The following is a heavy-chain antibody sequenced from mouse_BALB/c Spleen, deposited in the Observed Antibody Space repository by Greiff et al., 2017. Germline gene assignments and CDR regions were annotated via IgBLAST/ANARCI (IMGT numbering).Heavy chain of an antibody. CDR2: IRNKANGYTT. J-gene: IGHJ3*01. D-gene: IGHD2-3*01. Sequence: VQLKESGGGLVQPGGSLRLSCATSGFTFTDYYMSWVRQPPGKALEWLGFIRNKANGYTTEYSASVKGRFTISRDNSQSILYLQMNTLRAEDSATYYCARTYDGGFAYWGQGTLVTVSA. CDR3: ARTYDGGFAY. CDR1: GFTFTDYY. V-gene: IGHV7-3*02.